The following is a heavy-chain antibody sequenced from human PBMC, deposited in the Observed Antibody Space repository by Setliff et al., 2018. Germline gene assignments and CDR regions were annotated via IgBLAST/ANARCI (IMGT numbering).Heavy chain of an antibody. V-gene: IGHV3-21*01. D-gene: IGHD6-25*01. CDR3: ARSPANGGHDAFDI. J-gene: IGHJ3*02. Sequence: GVLRLSCAASGFTFSTYSMHWVRQAPGKGLEWVSSISPSSIYIYYADSVKGRFTISRDNAKNSLYLQMNSLGAEDTAVYYCARSPANGGHDAFDIWGQGTMVTVSS. CDR2: ISPSSIYI. CDR1: GFTFSTYS.